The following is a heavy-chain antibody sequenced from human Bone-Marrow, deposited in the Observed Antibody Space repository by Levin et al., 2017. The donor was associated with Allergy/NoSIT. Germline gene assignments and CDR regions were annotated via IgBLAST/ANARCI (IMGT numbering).Heavy chain of an antibody. J-gene: IGHJ6*02. CDR1: GDSITNHY. D-gene: IGHD6-19*01. V-gene: IGHV4-59*11. CDR3: AKLWGRSGWGFEYGVDL. CDR2: VFYSGSS. Sequence: ASETLSLTCTVSGDSITNHYWTWIRQSPGKGLEFIGHVFYSGSSSYNPSLKSRVTISLDTSRNQISLKLNSVTAADTAVYYCAKLWGRSGWGFEYGVDLWGHGTTVTVSS.